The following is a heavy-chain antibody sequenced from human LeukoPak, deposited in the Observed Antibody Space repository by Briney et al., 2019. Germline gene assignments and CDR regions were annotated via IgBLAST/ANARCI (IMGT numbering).Heavy chain of an antibody. Sequence: SETLSLTCTVSGGSIGSSSYYWGWIRQPPGKGLEWIGSIYYSGSTYYNPSLKSRVTISVDTSKNQFSLKLSSVTAADTAVYYCARRRLLRDGYYFDYWGQGTLVTVSS. CDR2: IYYSGST. J-gene: IGHJ4*02. CDR3: ARRRLLRDGYYFDY. V-gene: IGHV4-39*01. D-gene: IGHD2-21*02. CDR1: GGSIGSSSYY.